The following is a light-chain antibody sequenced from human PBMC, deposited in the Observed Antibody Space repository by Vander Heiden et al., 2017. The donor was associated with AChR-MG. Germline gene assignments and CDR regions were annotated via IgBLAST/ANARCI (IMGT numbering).Light chain of an antibody. CDR3: QQYDNWPPLT. CDR1: QSVSSN. V-gene: IGKV3-15*01. J-gene: IGKJ4*01. CDR2: GAS. Sequence: EIVMTQSPATLSVSPGERATLSCRASQSVSSNLAWYQQKPGQAPRLLIYGASTRATGIPARFSGSGSGTDFTLTISSRQSEDSAVYYCQQYDNWPPLTFGGRTKVEIK.